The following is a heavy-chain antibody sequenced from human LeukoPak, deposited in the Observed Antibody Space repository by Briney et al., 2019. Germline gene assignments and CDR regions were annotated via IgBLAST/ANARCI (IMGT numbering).Heavy chain of an antibody. CDR1: GDSVSSNSAA. J-gene: IGHJ4*02. CDR2: TYYRSKWYN. D-gene: IGHD6-13*01. V-gene: IGHV6-1*01. CDR3: ARRGQLSRGVYYFDY. Sequence: SQTLSLTCAISGDSVSSNSAAWNWIRQSPSRGLEWLGSTYYRSKWYNDYAVSVKSRITINPVTSKNQFSLQLNSVTPEDTAVYYCARRGQLSRGVYYFDYWGQGTLVTVSS.